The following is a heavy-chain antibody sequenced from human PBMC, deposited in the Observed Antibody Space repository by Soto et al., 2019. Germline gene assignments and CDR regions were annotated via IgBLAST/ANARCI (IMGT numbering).Heavy chain of an antibody. CDR2: INHSGST. CDR1: GGSFSGYY. D-gene: IGHD3-9*01. CDR3: ARGHTYYDILTGSDYFDY. J-gene: IGHJ4*02. Sequence: SETLSLTCAVYGGSFSGYYWSWIRQPPGKGLEWIGEINHSGSTNYSPSLKSRVTISVDTSKNQFSLKLSSVTAADTAVYYCARGHTYYDILTGSDYFDYWGQGTLVTVSS. V-gene: IGHV4-34*01.